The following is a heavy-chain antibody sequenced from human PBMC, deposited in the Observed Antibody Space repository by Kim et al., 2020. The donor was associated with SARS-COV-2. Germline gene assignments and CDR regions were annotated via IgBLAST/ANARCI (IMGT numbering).Heavy chain of an antibody. CDR1: GDSISTSAYF. CDR3: ASQIRGGYSGSSPWFDP. V-gene: IGHV4-39*01. J-gene: IGHJ5*02. D-gene: IGHD6-6*01. Sequence: SETLSLTCTLSGDSISTSAYFWGWIRQPPGRGLEWIRSVYSGGFTYSKASLKSRFTISVDTSQHQLSLQLRSVTAADRAVYYCASQIRGGYSGSSPWFDPWGQGTMVTVSS. CDR2: VYSGGFT.